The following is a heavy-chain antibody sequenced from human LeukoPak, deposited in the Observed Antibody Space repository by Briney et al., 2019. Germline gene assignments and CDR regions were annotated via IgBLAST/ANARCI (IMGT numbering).Heavy chain of an antibody. CDR2: INHSGST. V-gene: IGHV4-34*01. D-gene: IGHD6-13*01. Sequence: PSETLSLTCAVYGGSFSGYYWSWIRQPPGKGLEWIGEINHSGSTNYNPSLKSRVTISVDTSKNQFSLKLSSVTAADTAVYYCAIRIAAAGSYFDYWGQGTLVTVSS. CDR3: AIRIAAAGSYFDY. CDR1: GGSFSGYY. J-gene: IGHJ4*02.